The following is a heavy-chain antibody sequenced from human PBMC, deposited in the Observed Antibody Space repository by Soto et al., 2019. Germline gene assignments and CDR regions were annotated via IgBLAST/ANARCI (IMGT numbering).Heavy chain of an antibody. J-gene: IGHJ5*02. CDR2: INPNSGGT. Sequence: QVQLVQSGAEVKKPGASVKVSCKASGYTFTGYYMHWVRQAPGQGLEWMGWINPNSGGTNYAQKFQGWVTMTRDTSISTAYMELSRLRSDDTAVYYYARDIRVSAGTGWFDPWGQGTLVTVSS. CDR3: ARDIRVSAGTGWFDP. V-gene: IGHV1-2*04. D-gene: IGHD6-19*01. CDR1: GYTFTGYY.